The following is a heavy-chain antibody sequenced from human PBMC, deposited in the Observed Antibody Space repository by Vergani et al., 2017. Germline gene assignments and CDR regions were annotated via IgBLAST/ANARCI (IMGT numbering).Heavy chain of an antibody. J-gene: IGHJ4*02. CDR3: ARDPWHMVVGTPHFDY. CDR1: GYTFTSYA. Sequence: QVQLVQSGAEVKKPGASVKVSCKASGYTFTSYAMHWVRQAPGQRLEWMGWINAVNGNTKYSQKFQGRVTITRDTSASTAYMELSSLRSEDTAVYYCARDPWHMVVGTPHFDYWGQGTLVTVSS. CDR2: INAVNGNT. V-gene: IGHV1-3*01. D-gene: IGHD2-21*02.